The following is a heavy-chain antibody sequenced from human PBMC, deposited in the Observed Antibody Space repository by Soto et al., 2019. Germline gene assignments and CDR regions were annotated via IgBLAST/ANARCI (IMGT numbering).Heavy chain of an antibody. J-gene: IGHJ5*02. V-gene: IGHV4-59*01. D-gene: IGHD1-1*01. Sequence: QVQLQESGPGLVKPSETLSLTCTVSGGSIHGYYWTWSRQAPGKELEWIGYMYYTGDTNYNPSLKSRVSISIDKSKTRFSLNLTSVTAADTAIYYCARLVTGEAAGTFWFDPWGQGTQVTVSS. CDR1: GGSIHGYY. CDR2: MYYTGDT. CDR3: ARLVTGEAAGTFWFDP.